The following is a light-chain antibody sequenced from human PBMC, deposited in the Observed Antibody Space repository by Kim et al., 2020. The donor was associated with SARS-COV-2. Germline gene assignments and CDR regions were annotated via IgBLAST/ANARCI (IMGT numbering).Light chain of an antibody. Sequence: TLSASVGDSINITCRASHSIGDWLAWYQQKPGKAPKVLIYKASSLESGVPSRFTGSGSGTEFTLTISSLQPDDFATYYCQQYSGYTFGQGTRVEIK. CDR2: KAS. J-gene: IGKJ2*01. CDR3: QQYSGYT. V-gene: IGKV1-5*03. CDR1: HSIGDW.